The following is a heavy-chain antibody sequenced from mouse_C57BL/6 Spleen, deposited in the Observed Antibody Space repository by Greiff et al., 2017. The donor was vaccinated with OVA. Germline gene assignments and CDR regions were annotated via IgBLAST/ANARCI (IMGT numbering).Heavy chain of an antibody. Sequence: QVQLQQSGAELVMPGASVKLSCKASGYTFTSYWMHWVKQRPGQGLEWIGEIDPSDSYTNYNQKFKGKSTLTVDKSSSTAYMQLSSLTSEDSAVYYCARRAHYGSSSYFDYWGQGTTLTVSS. V-gene: IGHV1-69*01. CDR3: ARRAHYGSSSYFDY. CDR2: IDPSDSYT. CDR1: GYTFTSYW. J-gene: IGHJ2*01. D-gene: IGHD1-1*01.